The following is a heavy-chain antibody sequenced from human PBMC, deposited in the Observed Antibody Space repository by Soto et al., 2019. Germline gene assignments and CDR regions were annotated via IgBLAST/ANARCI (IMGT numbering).Heavy chain of an antibody. V-gene: IGHV6-1*01. CDR3: ARGHAGTMDV. D-gene: IGHD1-1*01. CDR2: TYYRFKWNN. J-gene: IGHJ6*02. CDR1: GDSSASHGAA. Sequence: PSQPHPLTWTIAGDSSASHGAAWNWNRQSPSRGLQWLGRTYYRFKWNNAYAVSVKSRITINPDTSKNQFSLQLNSVAPEEAAVYCCARGHAGTMDVWGQGTTVTVSS.